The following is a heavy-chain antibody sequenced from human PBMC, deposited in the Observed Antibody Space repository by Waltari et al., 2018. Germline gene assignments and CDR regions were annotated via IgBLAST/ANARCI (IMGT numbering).Heavy chain of an antibody. Sequence: QLQLQESGPGLVKPSETLSITCTVSGGSITNSDYYWGWIRQPPGKGLEWIGAIYYAGNAYNNPSLMSRVTVSVDTSKNQFSLKLSSVTAADTAVYYCARQGASSWFYVTFDYWGQRTLVPVSS. CDR2: IYYAGNA. D-gene: IGHD6-13*01. CDR1: GGSITNSDYY. J-gene: IGHJ4*02. CDR3: ARQGASSWFYVTFDY. V-gene: IGHV4-39*01.